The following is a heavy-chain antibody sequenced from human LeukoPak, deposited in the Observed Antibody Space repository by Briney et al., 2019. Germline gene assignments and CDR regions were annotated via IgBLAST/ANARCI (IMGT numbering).Heavy chain of an antibody. J-gene: IGHJ3*02. V-gene: IGHV1-69*13. CDR3: ASQIVVNAFDI. CDR2: IIPIFGTA. D-gene: IGHD3-22*01. CDR1: GGAFSSYA. Sequence: SVKVSCKASGGAFSSYAISWVRQAPGHGLEWMGGIIPIFGTANYAQKFQGRVTITADESTSTAYMELSSLRSEDTAVYYCASQIVVNAFDIWGQGTMVTVSS.